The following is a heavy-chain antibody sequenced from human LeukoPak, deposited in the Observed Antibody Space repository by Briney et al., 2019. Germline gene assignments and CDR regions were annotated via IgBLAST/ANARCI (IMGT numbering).Heavy chain of an antibody. J-gene: IGHJ5*02. Sequence: PSGTLSLTCTVSVGSIRNDNHYWSWIRQPPGRGLEWVASIYDNENTYYSSSLKSRLTISVDTSENQFSLKLNSVTAADTAVYYCATLRSSGWPHVKTSWGKGTLVTVSS. V-gene: IGHV4-39*01. CDR1: VGSIRNDNHY. CDR3: ATLRSSGWPHVKTS. D-gene: IGHD6-25*01. CDR2: IYDNENT.